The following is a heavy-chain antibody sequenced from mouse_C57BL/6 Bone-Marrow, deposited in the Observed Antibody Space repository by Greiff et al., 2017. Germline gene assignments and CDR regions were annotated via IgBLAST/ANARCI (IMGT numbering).Heavy chain of an antibody. CDR3: ARPYYSNCGYCDV. J-gene: IGHJ1*03. Sequence: QVQLQQSGAELVKPGASVKMSCKASGYTFTSYWITWVKQRPGQGLEWIGDIYPGSGSTNYNEKFKSKATLTVDTSSSTAYMQLSSLTSEDSAVYYCARPYYSNCGYCDVWGTGTTVTVSS. D-gene: IGHD2-5*01. V-gene: IGHV1-55*01. CDR1: GYTFTSYW. CDR2: IYPGSGST.